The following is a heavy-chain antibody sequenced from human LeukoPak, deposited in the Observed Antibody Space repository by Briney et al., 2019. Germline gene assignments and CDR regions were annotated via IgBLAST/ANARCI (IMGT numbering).Heavy chain of an antibody. Sequence: SETLSLTSAVYGGSFSAYYWSWIRQPPWKGLEWIGEINHSGSTNYNPSLKSRVTISVDTSKDQFSLKLSSVTAADTAVYYCARASWVTSEGAWGQGTLVTVSS. J-gene: IGHJ5*02. V-gene: IGHV4-34*01. CDR3: ARASWVTSEGA. CDR1: GGSFSAYY. D-gene: IGHD3-3*01. CDR2: INHSGST.